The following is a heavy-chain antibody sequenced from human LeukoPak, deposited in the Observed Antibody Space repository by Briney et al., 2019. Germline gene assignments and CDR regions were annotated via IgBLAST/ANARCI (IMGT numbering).Heavy chain of an antibody. Sequence: GGSLRLSCAASGFTFSSYAMSWVRQAPGKGLEWVSAISGSGGSTYYADSVKGRFTISRDNSENTLYLQMNSLRAEDTAVYYCAKDRAFLLAGTHAFDIWGQGTMVTVSS. CDR2: ISGSGGST. CDR3: AKDRAFLLAGTHAFDI. D-gene: IGHD6-19*01. V-gene: IGHV3-23*01. J-gene: IGHJ3*02. CDR1: GFTFSSYA.